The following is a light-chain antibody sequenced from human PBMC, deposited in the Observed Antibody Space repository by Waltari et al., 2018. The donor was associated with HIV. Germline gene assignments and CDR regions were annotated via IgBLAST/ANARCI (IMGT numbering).Light chain of an antibody. V-gene: IGKV1-33*01. Sequence: DIQMTQSPSSLSASLGDRVTITCHASQDISEYLNWYQQKPGKAPKLLIYEASNLETGVPSRFSGSGSGTDFTFTISSLQPEYIATYYCRQYENVPGTFGQGTRVEVK. CDR3: RQYENVPGT. CDR2: EAS. CDR1: QDISEY. J-gene: IGKJ1*01.